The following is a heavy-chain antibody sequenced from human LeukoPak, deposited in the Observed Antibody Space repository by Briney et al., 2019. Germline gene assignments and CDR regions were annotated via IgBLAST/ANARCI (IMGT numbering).Heavy chain of an antibody. CDR1: GRSFSGDY. CDR2: INHSGRT. D-gene: IGHD3-10*01. V-gene: IGHV4-34*01. Sequence: PSDTLSLPCVVYGRSFSGDYWSWIRQPPGRGLEWIGEINHSGRTNCNPSLKSRVTISVDTSKNQFSLKLSSVTPAYTALYYCAREGFGELSHFDYWGQGTLVTVS. J-gene: IGHJ4*02. CDR3: AREGFGELSHFDY.